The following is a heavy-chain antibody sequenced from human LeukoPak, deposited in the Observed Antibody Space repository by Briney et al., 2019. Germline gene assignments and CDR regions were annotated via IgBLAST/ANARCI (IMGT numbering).Heavy chain of an antibody. CDR1: AFTVSRNF. CDR3: ARQAQNSGYSSRLHWYFDL. Sequence: GVSLRLYCAASAFTVSRNFMTRLRQAPGMGLMWVSLVHSAGSTYYADAVKGRFTISRDNSKNMLYVQMNSLRAEDTAVYYCARQAQNSGYSSRLHWYFDLWGPGTLVTVSS. CDR2: VHSAGST. D-gene: IGHD5-18*01. V-gene: IGHV3-66*04. J-gene: IGHJ2*01.